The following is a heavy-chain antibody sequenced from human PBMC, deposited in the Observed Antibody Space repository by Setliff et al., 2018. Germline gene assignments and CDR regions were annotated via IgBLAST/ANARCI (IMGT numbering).Heavy chain of an antibody. CDR2: LSGSSGGI. Sequence: GGSLRLSCAASGFTFSGYYMTWIRQAPGKGLEWVSYLSGSSGGIYYADSVKGRFTISRDNSRNSLYLQTNSLRVEDTASYYCARDPNGDYVGAFDTWGQGILVTVSS. CDR3: ARDPNGDYVGAFDT. J-gene: IGHJ5*02. CDR1: GFTFSGYY. V-gene: IGHV3-11*01. D-gene: IGHD4-17*01.